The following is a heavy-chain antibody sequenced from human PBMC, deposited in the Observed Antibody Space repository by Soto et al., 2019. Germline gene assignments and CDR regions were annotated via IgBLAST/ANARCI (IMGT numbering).Heavy chain of an antibody. CDR3: ARAHSSGYLSPY. V-gene: IGHV1-69*13. Sequence: SVKVSCKASGGTFSSYAISWVRQAPGQGLEWMGGIIPIFGTANYAQKFQGRVTITADESTSTAYMELSSLRSEDTAVYYCARAHSSGYLSPYWGQGTLVTVSS. CDR2: IIPIFGTA. CDR1: GGTFSSYA. J-gene: IGHJ4*02. D-gene: IGHD3-22*01.